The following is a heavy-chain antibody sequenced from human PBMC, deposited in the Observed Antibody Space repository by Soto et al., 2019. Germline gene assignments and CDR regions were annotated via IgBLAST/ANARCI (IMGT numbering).Heavy chain of an antibody. D-gene: IGHD2-15*01. CDR1: GFTVSSKY. J-gene: IGHJ6*04. CDR2: IQSGGPT. Sequence: QPGGSLRLSCAASGFTVSSKYMSWVRQAPGKGLEWVSLIQSGGPTYYADSVKGRFTISRDTSENTLHLQMDSLRAEDTAVYYCARDDVLCDGGRCYGVPLDVWGKETTVTLSS. CDR3: ARDDVLCDGGRCYGVPLDV. V-gene: IGHV3-66*01.